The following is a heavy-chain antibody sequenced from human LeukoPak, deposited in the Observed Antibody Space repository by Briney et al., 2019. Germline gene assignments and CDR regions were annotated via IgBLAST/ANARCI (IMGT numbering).Heavy chain of an antibody. J-gene: IGHJ5*02. V-gene: IGHV3-21*01. CDR3: ARSVVAASAESWFDP. CDR2: ISSSSSYI. Sequence: GGSLRLPCAASGFTFSSYIMNWVRQAPGKGLEWVSSISSSSSYIYYADSVKGRFTISRDNAKNSLYLQMNSLRAEDTAVYYCARSVVAASAESWFDPWGQGTLVTVSS. CDR1: GFTFSSYI. D-gene: IGHD2-15*01.